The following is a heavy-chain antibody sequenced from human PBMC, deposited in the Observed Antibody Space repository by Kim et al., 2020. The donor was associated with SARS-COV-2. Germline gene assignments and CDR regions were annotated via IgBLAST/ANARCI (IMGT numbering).Heavy chain of an antibody. J-gene: IGHJ4*02. CDR2: IRSKANSYAT. Sequence: GGSLRLSCAASGFTFSGSAMHWVRQASGKGLEWVGRIRSKANSYATAYAASVKGRFTISRDDSKNTAYLQMNSLKTEDTAVYYCTRIDYGDYSKEGRVDYWGQGTLVTVSS. V-gene: IGHV3-73*01. CDR3: TRIDYGDYSKEGRVDY. CDR1: GFTFSGSA. D-gene: IGHD4-17*01.